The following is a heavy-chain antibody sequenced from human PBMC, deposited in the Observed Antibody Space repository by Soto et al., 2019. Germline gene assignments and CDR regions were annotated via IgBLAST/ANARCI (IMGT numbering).Heavy chain of an antibody. CDR1: GGSISSGDYY. D-gene: IGHD6-13*01. Sequence: QVQLQESGPGLVKPSQTLSLTCTVSGGSISSGDYYWSWIRQPPGKGLEWIGYIYYSGSTYYNPSLKSRVTISVDTSKNQFSLKLSSVTAADTAVYYCARGPRQQLVLADVYNWFDPWGQGTLVTVSS. J-gene: IGHJ5*02. CDR3: ARGPRQQLVLADVYNWFDP. CDR2: IYYSGST. V-gene: IGHV4-30-4*01.